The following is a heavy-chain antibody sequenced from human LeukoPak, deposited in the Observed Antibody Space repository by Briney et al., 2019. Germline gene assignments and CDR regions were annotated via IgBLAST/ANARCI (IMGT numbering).Heavy chain of an antibody. CDR3: ARVGDHFHWYLDL. D-gene: IGHD3-10*01. Sequence: GGSLRLSSAASGFTVSTNYMNWVRQAPGKGLEWASILYSGSDTYYADSVKGRFTISRDSSKNILSLQMNNLRAEDTAVYYCARVGDHFHWYLDLWGRGTLVTVSS. V-gene: IGHV3-53*01. CDR2: LYSGSDT. J-gene: IGHJ2*01. CDR1: GFTVSTNY.